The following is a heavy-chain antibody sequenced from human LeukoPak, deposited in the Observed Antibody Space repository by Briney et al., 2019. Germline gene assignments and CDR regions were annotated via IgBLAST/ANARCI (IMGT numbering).Heavy chain of an antibody. J-gene: IGHJ4*02. V-gene: IGHV4-39*01. CDR3: ASLLVGATVTSNYYFDY. D-gene: IGHD1-26*01. CDR2: IYYSGST. Sequence: SETLSLTCTVSGDSVSSSSYYWGWIRQPPGKGLEWIGSIYYSGSTYYNPSLKSRVTISVDTSKNQFSLKLSSVTAADTAVYYCASLLVGATVTSNYYFDYWGQGTLVTVSS. CDR1: GDSVSSSSYY.